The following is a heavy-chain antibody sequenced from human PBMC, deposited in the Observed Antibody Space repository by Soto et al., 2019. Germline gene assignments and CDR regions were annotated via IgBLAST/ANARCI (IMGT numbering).Heavy chain of an antibody. Sequence: QVQLMQCGAEVKKPGASVKVSCKASGDTFTDYYIHWVRQAPGQGLEWLGSVNPSGGHTTYAQHFLGRVTMTRGTSTSTLYMELTGLTSDDTAIYYCGRGGHVAVVTAALDYWGQGTLVTVSS. CDR1: GDTFTDYY. V-gene: IGHV1-46*01. J-gene: IGHJ4*02. CDR2: VNPSGGHT. CDR3: GRGGHVAVVTAALDY. D-gene: IGHD2-21*02.